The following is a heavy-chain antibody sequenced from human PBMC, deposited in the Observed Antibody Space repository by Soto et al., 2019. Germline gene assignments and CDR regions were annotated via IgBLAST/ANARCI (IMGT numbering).Heavy chain of an antibody. Sequence: PSETLSLTCTVSGGSISSSSYYWGWIRQPPGKGLEWIGSVYYSGSTYYNPSLKSRVTIFVDTSKNQFSLKLSSVTAADTAIYYCARHSGTYFTFDCWGQGSLVTVSS. CDR2: VYYSGST. D-gene: IGHD1-26*01. CDR3: ARHSGTYFTFDC. V-gene: IGHV4-39*01. CDR1: GGSISSSSYY. J-gene: IGHJ4*02.